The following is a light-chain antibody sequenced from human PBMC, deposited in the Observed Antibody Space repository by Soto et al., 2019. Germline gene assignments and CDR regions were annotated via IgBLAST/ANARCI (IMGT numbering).Light chain of an antibody. CDR1: QSVSST. CDR2: GAS. V-gene: IGKV3-15*01. Sequence: EIVMTQSPATLSVSPGERATLSCRASQSVSSTLAWYQQKPGQAPRLLIYGASTRATGIQARFSGSGSGTEFTLTISSLQSEDFAVYYCQQYNDWPQTFGQGTKVEIK. J-gene: IGKJ1*01. CDR3: QQYNDWPQT.